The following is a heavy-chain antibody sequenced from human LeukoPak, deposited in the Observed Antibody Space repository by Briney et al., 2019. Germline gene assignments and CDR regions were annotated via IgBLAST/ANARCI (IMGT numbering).Heavy chain of an antibody. CDR3: ARGGDRITGTTIGDWFDP. J-gene: IGHJ5*02. V-gene: IGHV1-2*02. CDR1: GYTFTGYY. D-gene: IGHD1-7*01. Sequence: ASVKVSCKASGYTFTGYYMHWVRQAPGQGLEWMGWINPNSGGTNYAQKFQGRVTMTRDTSISTAYMELSRLRSDDTAVYYCARGGDRITGTTIGDWFDPWGQGTLVTVSS. CDR2: INPNSGGT.